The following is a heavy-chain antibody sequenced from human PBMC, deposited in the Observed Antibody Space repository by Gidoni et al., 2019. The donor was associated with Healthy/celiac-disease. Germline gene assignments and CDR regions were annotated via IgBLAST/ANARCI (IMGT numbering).Heavy chain of an antibody. J-gene: IGHJ4*01. CDR3: AAGYWSGGSCLDY. CDR1: GGSFGSYT. CDR2: ISPILGIT. V-gene: IGHV1-69*02. Sequence: QVQLVQSGAEVKKPGSSVKVSCKASGGSFGSYTVTWVRQAPGQGLEWMGRISPILGITNFAQKFQDRGTITADKTTSTAYMELSSLRSEDTAVYYCAAGYWSGGSCLDYWGHGTLVTVSS. D-gene: IGHD2-15*01.